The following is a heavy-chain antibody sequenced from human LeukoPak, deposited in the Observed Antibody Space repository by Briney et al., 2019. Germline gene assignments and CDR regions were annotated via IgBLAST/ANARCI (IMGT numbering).Heavy chain of an antibody. D-gene: IGHD2-2*01. CDR1: GFTFSTYA. Sequence: PGGSLRLSCAASGFTFSTYAMSWVRQAPGKGLEWVSAISGSGGSTYYADSVKGRFTISRDNSKNTLYLQMNSLRAEDTAVYYCAKGLRYCSSTSCPAGMDVWGQGTTVTVSS. V-gene: IGHV3-23*01. CDR3: AKGLRYCSSTSCPAGMDV. CDR2: ISGSGGST. J-gene: IGHJ6*02.